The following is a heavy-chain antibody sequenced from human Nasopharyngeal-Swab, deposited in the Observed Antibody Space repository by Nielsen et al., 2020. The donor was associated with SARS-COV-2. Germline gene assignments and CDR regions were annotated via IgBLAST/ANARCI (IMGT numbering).Heavy chain of an antibody. CDR3: ARGYSGYYYFDY. J-gene: IGHJ4*02. V-gene: IGHV3-30*03. D-gene: IGHD5-12*01. Sequence: VRQMPGKGLEWVAVISYDGSNKYYEDSVKGRFTISRDNSKNTLYLQMNSLRAEDTAVYYCARGYSGYYYFDYWGQGTRVTVSS. CDR2: ISYDGSNK.